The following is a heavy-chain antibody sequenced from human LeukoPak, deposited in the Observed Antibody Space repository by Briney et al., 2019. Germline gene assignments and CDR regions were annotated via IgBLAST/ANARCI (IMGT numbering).Heavy chain of an antibody. Sequence: GGSLRLSCAASGFTVSSNYMSWVRQAPGKGLEWVSVIYSGGSAYYADSVKGRFTISRDNSKNTLYLQMNSLRAEDTAVYYCATTVTPEDYYCGMDVWGQGTTVTVSS. CDR2: IYSGGSA. CDR1: GFTVSSNY. D-gene: IGHD4-17*01. CDR3: ATTVTPEDYYCGMDV. V-gene: IGHV3-66*02. J-gene: IGHJ6*02.